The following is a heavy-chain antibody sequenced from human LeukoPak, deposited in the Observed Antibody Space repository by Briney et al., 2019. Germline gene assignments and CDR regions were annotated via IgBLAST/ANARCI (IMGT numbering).Heavy chain of an antibody. J-gene: IGHJ4*02. Sequence: SQTLSLTCAVSGGSISSGSYSWSCIRQPPGKGLEWIGYIYPRGSTYYNPSLKSRVILSLDKSANQFSLNLSSVTAADTAVYYCARFSPRAMGNYLDFWGQGTLVTVSS. V-gene: IGHV4-30-2*01. CDR2: IYPRGST. CDR3: ARFSPRAMGNYLDF. D-gene: IGHD7-27*01. CDR1: GGSISSGSYS.